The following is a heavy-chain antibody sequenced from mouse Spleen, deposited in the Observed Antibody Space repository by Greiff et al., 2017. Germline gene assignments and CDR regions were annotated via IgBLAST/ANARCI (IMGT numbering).Heavy chain of an antibody. V-gene: IGHV1-61*01. CDR3: ARSGGNWFAY. D-gene: IGHD2-1*01. Sequence: QVQLQQSGAELVRPGSSVKLSCKASGYTFTSYWMDWVKQRPGQGLEWIGNIYPSDSETHYNQKFKDKATLTVDKSSSTAYMQLSSLTSEDSAVYYCARSGGNWFAYWGQGTLVTVSA. CDR1: GYTFTSYW. J-gene: IGHJ3*01. CDR2: IYPSDSET.